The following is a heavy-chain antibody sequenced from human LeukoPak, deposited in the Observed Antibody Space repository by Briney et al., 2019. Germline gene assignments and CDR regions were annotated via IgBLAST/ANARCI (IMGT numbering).Heavy chain of an antibody. Sequence: ASVKVSCKASGYTFTSYGISWVRQAPGQGLEWMGIINPSGGSTSYAQKFQGRVTMTRDTSTSTVYMELSSLRSEDTAVYYCAICKPQLEPSFDYWGQGTLVTVSS. CDR2: INPSGGST. J-gene: IGHJ4*02. D-gene: IGHD1-1*01. CDR3: AICKPQLEPSFDY. V-gene: IGHV1-46*01. CDR1: GYTFTSYG.